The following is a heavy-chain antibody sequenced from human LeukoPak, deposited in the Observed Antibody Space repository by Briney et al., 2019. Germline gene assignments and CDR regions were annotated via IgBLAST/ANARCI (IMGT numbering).Heavy chain of an antibody. D-gene: IGHD3-16*01. Sequence: GGSLRLSCAASGFTFSSTWMSWVRQAPGKGLEWVGNIQPDGSEGYPVDSVKGRFTISRDNARISLFLQMNSLRVEDTAVYYCASQSYARFDPWGQGTLVTVSS. CDR2: IQPDGSEG. CDR1: GFTFSSTW. J-gene: IGHJ5*02. CDR3: ASQSYARFDP. V-gene: IGHV3-7*01.